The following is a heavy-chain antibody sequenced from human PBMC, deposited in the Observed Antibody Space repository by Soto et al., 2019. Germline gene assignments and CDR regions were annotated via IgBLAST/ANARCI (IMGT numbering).Heavy chain of an antibody. V-gene: IGHV3-15*01. J-gene: IGHJ6*02. CDR3: TTDRDYGDYVLYYYYGMDV. Sequence: GGSLRLSCAASGFTFSNAWMSWVRQAPGKGLEWVGRIKSKTDGGTTDYAAPVKGRFTISRDDSKNTLYLQMNSLKTEDTAVYYCTTDRDYGDYVLYYYYGMDVWGQGTTVTVSS. D-gene: IGHD4-17*01. CDR2: IKSKTDGGTT. CDR1: GFTFSNAW.